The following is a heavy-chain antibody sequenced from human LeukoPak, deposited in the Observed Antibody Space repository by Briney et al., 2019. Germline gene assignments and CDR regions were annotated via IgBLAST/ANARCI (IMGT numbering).Heavy chain of an antibody. CDR3: AREYDILTEDY. J-gene: IGHJ4*02. CDR1: GFTFSNYG. V-gene: IGHV3-23*01. CDR2: ISGSGDST. D-gene: IGHD3-9*01. Sequence: GGSLRLSCAASGFTFSNYGMSWVRQAPGKGLEWVSSISGSGDSTYYADSVKGRFTISRDNSKNTLYLQMNSLRAEDTAVYYCAREYDILTEDYWGQGTLVTVSS.